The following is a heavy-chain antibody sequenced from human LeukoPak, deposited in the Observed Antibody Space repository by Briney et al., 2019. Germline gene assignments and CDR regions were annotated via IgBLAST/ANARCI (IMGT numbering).Heavy chain of an antibody. Sequence: SETLSLTCTVFGYSISTSYYWGWIRQPPGKGLEWIGSIYHSGNTYYNPSLKSRVTISVDTSKNQFSLKLNSVTAADTAVYYCARAGYGDSDFDYWGQGTLVTVSS. J-gene: IGHJ4*02. CDR2: IYHSGNT. CDR1: GYSISTSYY. D-gene: IGHD4-17*01. CDR3: ARAGYGDSDFDY. V-gene: IGHV4-38-2*02.